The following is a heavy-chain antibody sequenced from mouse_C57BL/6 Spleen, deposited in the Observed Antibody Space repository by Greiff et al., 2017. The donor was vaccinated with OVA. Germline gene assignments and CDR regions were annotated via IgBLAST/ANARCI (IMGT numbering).Heavy chain of an antibody. CDR2: IYPGSGST. V-gene: IGHV1-55*01. Sequence: VQLQQPGAELVKPGASVKMSCKASGYTFTSYWITWVKQRPGQGLEWIGDIYPGSGSTNYNEKFKSKATLTVDTSSSTAYMQLSSLTSEDSAVYYCASTVVAPDYFDYWGQGTTLTVSS. D-gene: IGHD1-1*01. J-gene: IGHJ2*01. CDR1: GYTFTSYW. CDR3: ASTVVAPDYFDY.